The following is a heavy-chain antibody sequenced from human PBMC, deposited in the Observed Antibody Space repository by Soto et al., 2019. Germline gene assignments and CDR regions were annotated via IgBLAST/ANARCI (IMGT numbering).Heavy chain of an antibody. CDR3: AHISCGSRSETTSFDY. Sequence: QITLKEAGPTLVKPTQPLTLTCTFSGFSLSTRGVGVGWIRQPPGQALEWLALIYWDDDKRHSPSLKSRLTGANDTSKHQVVLTMTFVDPVDTATYYCAHISCGSRSETTSFDYWGEGTLVTVSS. CDR2: IYWDDDK. D-gene: IGHD3-10*01. CDR1: GFSLSTRGVG. V-gene: IGHV2-5*02. J-gene: IGHJ4*02.